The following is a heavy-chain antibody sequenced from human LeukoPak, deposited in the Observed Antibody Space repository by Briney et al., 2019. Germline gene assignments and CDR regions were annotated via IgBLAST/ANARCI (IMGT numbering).Heavy chain of an antibody. D-gene: IGHD3-16*01. J-gene: IGHJ1*01. V-gene: IGHV3-7*01. Sequence: GGSLRLSCAAFDFSFSDSTMSWVRQAAGEGLECGAKMKEDGSDEKYVASVKGRFTISRDNAKNSLYLQMNSLRPEDTAVYFCVVGGAGGGYFPNWGQGSLVIVSS. CDR1: DFSFSDST. CDR2: MKEDGSDE. CDR3: VVGGAGGGYFPN.